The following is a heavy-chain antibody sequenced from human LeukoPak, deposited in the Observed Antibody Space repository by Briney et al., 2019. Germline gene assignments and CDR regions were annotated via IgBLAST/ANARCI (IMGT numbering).Heavy chain of an antibody. Sequence: QPGGSLRLSCAASGFTFSSYGMHWVRQAPGKGLEWVAVISYDGSNKYYADSVKGRFTISRDNSKNTLYLQMNSLRAEDTAVYYCAKGGSIAARERFDPWGQGTLVTASS. CDR3: AKGGSIAARERFDP. CDR2: ISYDGSNK. D-gene: IGHD6-6*01. J-gene: IGHJ5*02. CDR1: GFTFSSYG. V-gene: IGHV3-30*18.